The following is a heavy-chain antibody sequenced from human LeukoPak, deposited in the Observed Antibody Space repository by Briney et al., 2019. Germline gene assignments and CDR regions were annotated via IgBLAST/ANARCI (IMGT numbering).Heavy chain of an antibody. J-gene: IGHJ5*02. Sequence: ASVKVSCKASGYTFTSYDINWVRQATGQGLERVGWMSPNSDNTGYAQRFQGRVTMTRDTSIGTAYMELSSLTSEDTAVYYCARDFGGNSGWFDPWGQGTLVTVSS. CDR2: MSPNSDNT. CDR1: GYTFTSYD. D-gene: IGHD4-23*01. CDR3: ARDFGGNSGWFDP. V-gene: IGHV1-8*01.